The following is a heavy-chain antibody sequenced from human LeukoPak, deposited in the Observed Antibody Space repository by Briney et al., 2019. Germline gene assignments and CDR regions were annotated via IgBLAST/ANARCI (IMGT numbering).Heavy chain of an antibody. J-gene: IGHJ4*02. CDR1: GFSFSDSV. D-gene: IGHD3-10*01. CDR3: VKEAYYGWGSSPTFYFDY. Sequence: GKSLRLSCVASGFSFSDSVIHWVRQAPGKGLEWVAVISHDVKTTYYADSAKGRFTISRDKSRNTVFLQMNRLRPEDTAVYYCVKEAYYGWGSSPTFYFDYWGQGTRVTVSS. V-gene: IGHV3-30*04. CDR2: ISHDVKTT.